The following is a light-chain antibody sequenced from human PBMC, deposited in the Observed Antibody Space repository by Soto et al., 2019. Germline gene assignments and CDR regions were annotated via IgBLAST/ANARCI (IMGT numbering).Light chain of an antibody. CDR3: CSYAGSPSV. J-gene: IGLJ1*01. Sequence: QSALTQPASVSGSPGQSITISCTGTSSDVGSYNLVSWYQQHPGKAPKLMIYEGSKRPSGVSNRFSGSKSGNTASLTISGLQAEDEADYYCCSYAGSPSVFGTGTKVTVL. V-gene: IGLV2-23*03. CDR1: SSDVGSYNL. CDR2: EGS.